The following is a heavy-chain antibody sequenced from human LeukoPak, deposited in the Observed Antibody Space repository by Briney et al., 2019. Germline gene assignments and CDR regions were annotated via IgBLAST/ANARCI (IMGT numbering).Heavy chain of an antibody. Sequence: GGSLRLSCAASGFTFSSYSMNWVRQAPGKGLEWVSYISSSSSIIYYAESVKGRFTISRDNAKNSLYLQMNSLRAEDTAVYSCARQNGGVFDYWGQGTLVTVSS. CDR1: GFTFSSYS. J-gene: IGHJ4*02. D-gene: IGHD3-16*01. CDR2: ISSSSSII. V-gene: IGHV3-48*01. CDR3: ARQNGGVFDY.